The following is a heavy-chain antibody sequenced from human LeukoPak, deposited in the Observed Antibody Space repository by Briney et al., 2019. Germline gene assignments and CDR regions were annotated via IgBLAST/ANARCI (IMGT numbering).Heavy chain of an antibody. D-gene: IGHD3-16*01. CDR1: GGSISRGGSY. V-gene: IGHV4-61*02. CDR2: IYTSGT. J-gene: IGHJ3*02. CDR3: AKRRDLVGGSGDAFDI. Sequence: SLSLTCTAPGGSISRGGSYWGWIRQPAGKGLEWIGRIYTSGTKYTRSLKSPVTPSLDTTTNQPCLKLSAVTAADTAVYYCAKRRDLVGGSGDAFDIWGPGTMVTVSS.